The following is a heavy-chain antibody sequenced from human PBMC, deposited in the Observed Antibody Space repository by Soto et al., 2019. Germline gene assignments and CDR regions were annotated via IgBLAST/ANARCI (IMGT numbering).Heavy chain of an antibody. D-gene: IGHD2-2*01. CDR1: GGSISSGDYY. J-gene: IGHJ6*02. V-gene: IGHV4-30-4*01. Sequence: QVQLQESGPGLVKPSQTLSLTCTVSGGSISSGDYYWSWIRQPPGKGLEWIGYIYYSGSTYYNPSLKSRVTISVDTSKNQFSLKLSSVTAADTAVYYCARAGPYCISTSCYGYYYYGMDVWGQGTTVTVSS. CDR3: ARAGPYCISTSCYGYYYYGMDV. CDR2: IYYSGST.